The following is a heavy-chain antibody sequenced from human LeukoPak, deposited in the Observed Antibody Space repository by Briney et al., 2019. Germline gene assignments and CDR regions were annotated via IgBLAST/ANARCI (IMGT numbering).Heavy chain of an antibody. D-gene: IGHD2-2*01. Sequence: SETLSLTCTVSGGSISSYYWSWIRQPPGKGLEWIGYIYYSGSTNYNPSLKSRVTISVDTSKNQFSLKLSSVTAADTAVHYCANTVVVPDYYYMDVWGKGTTVTVSS. CDR1: GGSISSYY. CDR3: ANTVVVPDYYYMDV. CDR2: IYYSGST. J-gene: IGHJ6*03. V-gene: IGHV4-59*01.